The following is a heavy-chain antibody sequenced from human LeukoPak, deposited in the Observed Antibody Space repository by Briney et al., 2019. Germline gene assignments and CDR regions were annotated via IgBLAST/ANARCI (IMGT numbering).Heavy chain of an antibody. Sequence: GGSLRLSCAASGFTFSSYDMHWVRQATGKGLEWVSGIGTAGDTYYPVSVKGRFTISRENAKNSLYVQMNSLRAGDTAVCYCARGSVAGTHDAFDIWGQGTMVTVSS. J-gene: IGHJ3*02. CDR1: GFTFSSYD. D-gene: IGHD6-19*01. CDR3: ARGSVAGTHDAFDI. V-gene: IGHV3-13*01. CDR2: IGTAGDT.